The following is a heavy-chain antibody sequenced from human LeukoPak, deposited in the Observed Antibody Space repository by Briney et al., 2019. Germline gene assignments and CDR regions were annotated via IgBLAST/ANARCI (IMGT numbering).Heavy chain of an antibody. CDR3: ARDVPGYGAFDI. D-gene: IGHD3-16*01. Sequence: GGSLRLSCAASGFTVSSNYMSWVRQAPGKGLEWVSIIYTSGTTYYADSVQGRFTISRDNSKNTLYVQMNSPRAEDTALYYCARDVPGYGAFDIWGQGTMVTVSS. J-gene: IGHJ3*02. CDR2: IYTSGTT. V-gene: IGHV3-53*01. CDR1: GFTVSSNY.